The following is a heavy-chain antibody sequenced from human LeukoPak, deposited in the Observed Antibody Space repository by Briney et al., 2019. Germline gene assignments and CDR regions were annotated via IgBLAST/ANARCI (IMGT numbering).Heavy chain of an antibody. D-gene: IGHD1-1*01. CDR3: ARDSPAPTPPRPTKTNTRTPFDY. V-gene: IGHV1-18*01. Sequence: ASVKVSCKASGYTFTSYGISWVRQAPGQGLEWMGWISAYHGKTNYAQKLQGRVTMTTDTSKSTAYMELRSLRCYETPVHYCARDSPAPTPPRPTKTNTRTPFDYWGQGTLVTVSS. CDR1: GYTFTSYG. CDR2: ISAYHGKT. J-gene: IGHJ4*02.